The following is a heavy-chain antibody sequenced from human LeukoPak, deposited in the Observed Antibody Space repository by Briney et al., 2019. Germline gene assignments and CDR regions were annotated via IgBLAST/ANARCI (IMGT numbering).Heavy chain of an antibody. D-gene: IGHD1-26*01. Sequence: PGGSLRPSCAASGFTFTSYAMNWVRQAPGKGLEWVSGISGSGGSTYYADSVKGRFSISRDNFKNTLYLQLNSLRVEDTAVYYCAKAHGGSYHSGIDWGQGTLVIVSS. CDR2: ISGSGGST. CDR1: GFTFTSYA. V-gene: IGHV3-23*01. CDR3: AKAHGGSYHSGID. J-gene: IGHJ4*02.